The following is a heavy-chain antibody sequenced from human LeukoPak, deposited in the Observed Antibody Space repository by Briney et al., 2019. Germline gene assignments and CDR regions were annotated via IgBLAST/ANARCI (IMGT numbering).Heavy chain of an antibody. CDR3: ARRTGYSGSGSGAFDI. D-gene: IGHD3-10*01. Sequence: SETLSLTCTVSGGSISNYYWTWIRQPAEKGLEWIGRIYTSGSTNYNSSLKSRVTMSVDTSKNPFSLKLSSVTAADTAVYYCARRTGYSGSGSGAFDIWGQGTMVTVSS. CDR2: IYTSGST. J-gene: IGHJ3*02. V-gene: IGHV4-4*07. CDR1: GGSISNYY.